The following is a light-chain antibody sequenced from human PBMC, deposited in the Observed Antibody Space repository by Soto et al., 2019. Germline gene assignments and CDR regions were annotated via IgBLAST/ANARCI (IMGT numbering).Light chain of an antibody. J-gene: IGKJ4*01. CDR1: QSISSY. V-gene: IGKV1-39*01. Sequence: DIQMTQSPSSLSASVGDRVTITCRASQSISSYLNWYQQKPGKAPKLLIYAASSLQSGVTSSFSCSGSGTDFTLTISSLQPEDFATYYCQQSYSTPLLTFGGGTKVEIK. CDR3: QQSYSTPLLT. CDR2: AAS.